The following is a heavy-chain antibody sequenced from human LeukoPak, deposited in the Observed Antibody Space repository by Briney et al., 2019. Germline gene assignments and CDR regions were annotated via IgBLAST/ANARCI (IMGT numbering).Heavy chain of an antibody. CDR1: GFTFSTYP. J-gene: IGHJ4*02. Sequence: GSLRLSCSASGFTFSTYPMHWVRQAPGRGLEYVSSISSDGDSTYYADSVKGRFTISRDNSKNTLYLQTSSLRAEDTAVYYCVKRTSDYYYYDYWGRGTLVTVSS. CDR2: ISSDGDST. D-gene: IGHD3-3*01. V-gene: IGHV3-64D*06. CDR3: VKRTSDYYYYDY.